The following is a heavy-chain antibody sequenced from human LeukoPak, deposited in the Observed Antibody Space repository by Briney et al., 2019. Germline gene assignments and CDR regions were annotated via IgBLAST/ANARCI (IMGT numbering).Heavy chain of an antibody. J-gene: IGHJ3*02. Sequence: PGGSLRLSCAASGFTFSSYAMHWVRQAPGKGLEWVAVISYDGSNKYYADSVKGRFTISRDNSKNTLYLQMNSLRAEDTAVYYCARVSGYCSGGSCPPLDAFDIWGQGTMVTVSS. CDR2: ISYDGSNK. D-gene: IGHD2-15*01. V-gene: IGHV3-30*04. CDR1: GFTFSSYA. CDR3: ARVSGYCSGGSCPPLDAFDI.